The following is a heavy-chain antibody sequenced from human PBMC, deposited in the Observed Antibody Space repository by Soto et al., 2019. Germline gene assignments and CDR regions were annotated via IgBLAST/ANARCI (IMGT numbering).Heavy chain of an antibody. V-gene: IGHV3-30*18. CDR3: AKERTYYHFWSDNRQYYGMDV. Sequence: GGSLRLSCAASGFTFSSYGMHWVRQAPGKGLEWVAVISYDGSNKYYADSVKGRFTISRDNSKNTLYLQMNSLRAEDTAVYYCAKERTYYHFWSDNRQYYGMDVWGQGTSVTVSS. J-gene: IGHJ6*02. D-gene: IGHD3-3*01. CDR1: GFTFSSYG. CDR2: ISYDGSNK.